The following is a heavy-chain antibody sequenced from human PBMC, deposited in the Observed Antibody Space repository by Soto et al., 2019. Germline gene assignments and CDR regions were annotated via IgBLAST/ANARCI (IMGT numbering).Heavy chain of an antibody. CDR1: GFTFSSYG. D-gene: IGHD5-12*01. Sequence: GALRISCAASGFTFSSYGMHWGRPAPGKGLEWVAVIWYDGSNKYYADSVKGRFTISRDNSKNTLYLQMNSLRAEDTAVYYCVAGGYNPRGPYYGMDVWGQGTTVTVSS. CDR2: IWYDGSNK. J-gene: IGHJ6*02. V-gene: IGHV3-30*02. CDR3: VAGGYNPRGPYYGMDV.